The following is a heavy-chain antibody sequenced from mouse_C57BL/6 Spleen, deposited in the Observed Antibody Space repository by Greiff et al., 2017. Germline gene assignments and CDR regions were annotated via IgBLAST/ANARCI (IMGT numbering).Heavy chain of an antibody. CDR1: GFTFTDYY. D-gene: IGHD3-2*02. CDR3: ARYTAQATFAY. V-gene: IGHV7-3*01. Sequence: DVMLVESGGGLVQPGGSLSLSCAASGFTFTDYYMSWVRQPPGKALEWLGFIRNKANGYTTEYSASVKGRFTISRDNSQSILYLQMNALRAEDSATYYCARYTAQATFAYWGQGTLVTVSA. CDR2: IRNKANGYTT. J-gene: IGHJ3*01.